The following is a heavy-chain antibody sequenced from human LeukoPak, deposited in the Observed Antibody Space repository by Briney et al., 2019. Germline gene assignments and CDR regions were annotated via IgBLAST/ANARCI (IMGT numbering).Heavy chain of an antibody. V-gene: IGHV3-66*01. D-gene: IGHD3-10*01. CDR1: GFTVSSNY. CDR3: ARAVVWFGEVGPSS. J-gene: IGHJ5*02. Sequence: GGSLRLSCAASGFTVSSNYMSWVRQAPGKGLEWVSVIYSGGSTYYADSVKGRFTISRDNSKNTLYLQMNSLRAEDTAVYYCARAVVWFGEVGPSSWGQGTLVTVSS. CDR2: IYSGGST.